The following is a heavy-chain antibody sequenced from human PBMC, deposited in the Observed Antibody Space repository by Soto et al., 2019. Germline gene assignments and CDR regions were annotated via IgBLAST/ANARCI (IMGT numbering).Heavy chain of an antibody. D-gene: IGHD3-9*01. V-gene: IGHV4-34*01. CDR3: ARGGRSLRYFDWLQTYYGMDV. CDR1: GGSFSGYY. CDR2: INHSGST. J-gene: IGHJ6*02. Sequence: SETLSLTCAFYGGSFSGYYWRWIRQPPGKGLEWIGEINHSGSTNYNPSLKSRVTISVDTSKNQFSLKLSSVTAADTAVYYCARGGRSLRYFDWLQTYYGMDVWGQGTTVTVSS.